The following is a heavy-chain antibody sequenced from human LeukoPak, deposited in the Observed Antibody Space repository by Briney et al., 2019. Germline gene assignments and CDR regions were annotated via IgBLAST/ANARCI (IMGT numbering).Heavy chain of an antibody. CDR3: ARYSGYMDV. V-gene: IGHV4-61*02. D-gene: IGHD2-21*01. CDR1: GGSISSGSYY. Sequence: SETLSLTCTVSGGSISSGSYYWSWIRQPAGKGLEWIGRIYTSGSTNYNPSLKSRVTISVDTSKNQFSLKLSSVTAADTAVYYCARYSGYMDVWGKGTTVTVSS. J-gene: IGHJ6*03. CDR2: IYTSGST.